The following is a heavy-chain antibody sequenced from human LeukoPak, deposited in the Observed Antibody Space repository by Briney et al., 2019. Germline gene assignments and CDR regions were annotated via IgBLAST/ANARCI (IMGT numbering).Heavy chain of an antibody. CDR3: ARDSMHSGYGYYYYGMDV. CDR2: IYYSGST. J-gene: IGHJ6*02. D-gene: IGHD3-22*01. Sequence: SETLSLTCTVSGGSISSGGYYWSWVRQHPGRGLEGIGYIYYSGSTYYNPSLKSRVTISVDTSKNQFSLKLSSVTAADTAVYYCARDSMHSGYGYYYYGMDVWGQGTLVTVSS. V-gene: IGHV4-31*03. CDR1: GGSISSGGYY.